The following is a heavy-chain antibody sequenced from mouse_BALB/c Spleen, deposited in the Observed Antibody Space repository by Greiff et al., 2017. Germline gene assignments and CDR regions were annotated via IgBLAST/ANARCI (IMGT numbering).Heavy chain of an antibody. D-gene: IGHD3-2*01. CDR1: GFTFSSYG. Sequence: DVQLVESGGGLVQPGGSLKLSCAASGFTFSSYGMSWVRQTPDKRLELVATINSNGGSTYYPDSVKGRFTISRDNAKNTLYLRMSSLKSEDTAMYYCARDDSSGYPYYFDYWGQGTTLTVSS. J-gene: IGHJ2*01. V-gene: IGHV5-6-3*01. CDR2: INSNGGST. CDR3: ARDDSSGYPYYFDY.